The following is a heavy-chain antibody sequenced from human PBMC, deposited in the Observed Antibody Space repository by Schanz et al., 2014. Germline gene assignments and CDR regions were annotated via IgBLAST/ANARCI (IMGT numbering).Heavy chain of an antibody. CDR2: IYYSGAT. CDR3: ARLPNLRGGWFDP. D-gene: IGHD3-10*01. J-gene: IGHJ5*02. CDR1: GDSIRSYY. Sequence: QVQLQESGPGLVKPSETLSLTCNVSGDSIRSYYWSWIRQPPGKGLEWIGYIYYSGATNYNPSLKSRVTLSVDTSKNQLYLKLTSVNAADTAVYYCARLPNLRGGWFDPWGPGTLVTVSS. V-gene: IGHV4-59*01.